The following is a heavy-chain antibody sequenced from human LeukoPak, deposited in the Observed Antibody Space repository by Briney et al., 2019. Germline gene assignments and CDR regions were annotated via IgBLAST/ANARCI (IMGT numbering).Heavy chain of an antibody. D-gene: IGHD3-22*01. CDR3: ARGSDYYDSSGLNYFDY. Sequence: SETLSLTCTVSGGSISSGDYYWSCIRQPPGEGLEWIGYIYYSGSTYYNPSLKSRVTISVDTSKNQFSLKLSSVTAADTAVYYCARGSDYYDSSGLNYFDYWGQGTLVTVSS. J-gene: IGHJ4*02. V-gene: IGHV4-30-4*01. CDR2: IYYSGST. CDR1: GGSISSGDYY.